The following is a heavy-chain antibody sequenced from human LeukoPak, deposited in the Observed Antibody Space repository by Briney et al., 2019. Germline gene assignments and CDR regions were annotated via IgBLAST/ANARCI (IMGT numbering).Heavy chain of an antibody. CDR1: GYSISSGYY. CDR3: ARFQSTLDAFDI. V-gene: IGHV4-38-2*02. J-gene: IGHJ3*02. Sequence: SETLSLTCTVSGYSISSGYYWGWIRQPPGKGLEWIGSIYHSGSTFYNPSLKSRVTISVDTSKNQFSLKLSSVTAADTAVYYCARFQSTLDAFDIWGQGTMVTVSS. CDR2: IYHSGST.